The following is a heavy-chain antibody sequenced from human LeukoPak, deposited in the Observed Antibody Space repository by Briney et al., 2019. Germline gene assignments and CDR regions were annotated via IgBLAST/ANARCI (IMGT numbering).Heavy chain of an antibody. V-gene: IGHV4-59*01. CDR2: IYYSGST. D-gene: IGHD3-3*01. CDR1: GGSISSYY. J-gene: IGHJ4*02. CDR3: ARGGSYCDFWSGYYRPLYFDY. Sequence: PSETLSLTCTVSGGSISSYYWSWIRQPPGKGLEWIGYIYYSGSTNYNPSLKSRVTISEDTSKNQFSLKLSSVTAADTAVYYCARGGSYCDFWSGYYRPLYFDYWGQGTLVTVSS.